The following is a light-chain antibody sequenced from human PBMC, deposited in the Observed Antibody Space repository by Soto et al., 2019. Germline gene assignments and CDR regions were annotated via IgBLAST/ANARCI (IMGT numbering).Light chain of an antibody. CDR2: EVN. CDR1: SSDVGGYNY. Sequence: LTQPASVSGSPGRSITISCTATSSDVGGYNYVSWYQQHPGKAPKLMIYEVNKRPSGVPDRFSGSKSGNTASLTVSGLQAEDEADYYCSSYAGSSNVFGTGTKVTVI. CDR3: SSYAGSSNV. V-gene: IGLV2-8*01. J-gene: IGLJ1*01.